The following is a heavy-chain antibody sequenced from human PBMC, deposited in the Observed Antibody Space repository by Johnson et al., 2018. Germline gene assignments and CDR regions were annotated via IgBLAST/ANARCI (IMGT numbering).Heavy chain of an antibody. V-gene: IGHV1-69*04. Sequence: QVQLVQSGAEVRKPGSSVKLPCNASGGTFSSHTFTWVRQAPGQGLEWIGRIIPILDMANYAPKFPGSFPLTADKSTATAYMELSSLRSDDTAVYYCATDDNSGYYPPGYYYYMDVWGKGTTVIVSS. CDR1: GGTFSSHT. J-gene: IGHJ6*03. D-gene: IGHD3-22*01. CDR3: ATDDNSGYYPPGYYYYMDV. CDR2: IIPILDMA.